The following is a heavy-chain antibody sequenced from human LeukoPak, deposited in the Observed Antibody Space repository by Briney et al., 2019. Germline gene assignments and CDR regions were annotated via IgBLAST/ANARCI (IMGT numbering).Heavy chain of an antibody. D-gene: IGHD3-16*01. V-gene: IGHV3-23*01. CDR1: GFTLSSYA. J-gene: IGHJ6*02. Sequence: GGSLRLSCAASGFTLSSYAMSWVRQAPGKGLEWVAGISGSGGSTYYADSVKGRFTISRDNSKNTLYLQMNSLRAEDTAVYYCAKDKGAYYYNGMDVWGQGTTVTVSS. CDR2: ISGSGGST. CDR3: AKDKGAYYYNGMDV.